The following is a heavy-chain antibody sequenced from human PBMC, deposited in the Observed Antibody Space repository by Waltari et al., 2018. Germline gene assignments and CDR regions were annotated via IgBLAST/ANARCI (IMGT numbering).Heavy chain of an antibody. J-gene: IGHJ4*02. D-gene: IGHD6-6*01. V-gene: IGHV4-38-2*02. Sequence: QVQLQESDPGLVKPSETLSLTCTVSGYSISSGYSWGWIRQPPGKGLEWIGSIYHSGGTYNNPSLKSRVTISVDTSKNQFSLKLSSVTAADTAVYYCARDRSYSSSSIFDYWGQGTLVTVSS. CDR2: IYHSGGT. CDR3: ARDRSYSSSSIFDY. CDR1: GYSISSGYS.